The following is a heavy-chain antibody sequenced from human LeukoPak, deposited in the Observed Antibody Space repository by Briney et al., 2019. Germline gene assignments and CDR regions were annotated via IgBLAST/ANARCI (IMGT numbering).Heavy chain of an antibody. J-gene: IGHJ5*02. D-gene: IGHD3-10*01. Sequence: SETLSLTCTVSGGSISSYYWSWIRRPPGKGLEWIGYIYSSGNTNYNPSLKSRVTISVDTSKNQFSLKLSSVTAADTAVYYCATLNYYGSGSYYNWFDPWGQGALVTVSS. CDR2: IYSSGNT. CDR1: GGSISSYY. V-gene: IGHV4-59*01. CDR3: ATLNYYGSGSYYNWFDP.